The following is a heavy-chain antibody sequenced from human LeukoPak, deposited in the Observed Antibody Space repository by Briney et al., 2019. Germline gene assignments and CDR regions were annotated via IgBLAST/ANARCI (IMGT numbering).Heavy chain of an antibody. V-gene: IGHV3-21*01. Sequence: GGSLRLSCAASGFTFSSYSMNWVRQPPGKGLEWVSSISSSSSYIYYADSVKGRFTISRDNAKNSLYLQMNSLRAEDTAVYYCARWSQEWPNYYYGMDVWGQGTTVTVSS. CDR2: ISSSSSYI. J-gene: IGHJ6*02. D-gene: IGHD3-3*01. CDR1: GFTFSSYS. CDR3: ARWSQEWPNYYYGMDV.